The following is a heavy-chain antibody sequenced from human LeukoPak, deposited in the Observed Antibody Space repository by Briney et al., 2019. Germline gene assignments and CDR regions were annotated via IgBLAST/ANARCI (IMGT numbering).Heavy chain of an antibody. D-gene: IGHD3-22*01. CDR2: ISSSSSYI. V-gene: IGHV3-21*01. Sequence: PGGSLRLSCAASGXTFSSYSMNWVRQAPGKGLEWVSSISSSSSYIYYADSVKGRFTISRDNAKNSLYLQMNSLRAEDTAVYYCARDGLYYDSSGYWCDYWGQGTLVTVSS. J-gene: IGHJ4*02. CDR3: ARDGLYYDSSGYWCDY. CDR1: GXTFSSYS.